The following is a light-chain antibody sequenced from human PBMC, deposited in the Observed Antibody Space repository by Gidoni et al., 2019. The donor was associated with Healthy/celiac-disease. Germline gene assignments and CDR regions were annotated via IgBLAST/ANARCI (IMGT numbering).Light chain of an antibody. CDR2: AAS. Sequence: DIQMTQSPSSLSASVGDRVTITCRASQVISNYLAWFQQKPGQAPKSLIYAASSLQSGVPSKFSGSGSGTYFTLTISSLQPEDFATYYCQQYNSYPITFGQGTRLEIK. CDR3: QQYNSYPIT. CDR1: QVISNY. J-gene: IGKJ5*01. V-gene: IGKV1-16*02.